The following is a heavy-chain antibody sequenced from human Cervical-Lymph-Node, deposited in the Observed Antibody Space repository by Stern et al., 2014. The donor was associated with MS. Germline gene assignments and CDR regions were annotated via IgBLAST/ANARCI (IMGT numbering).Heavy chain of an antibody. V-gene: IGHV1-18*01. CDR3: AKGWEMHN. D-gene: IGHD1-26*01. Sequence: QVQLVQSGAEVKKPGASLKVSCTTSGYTFLSYGITWVRKAPAQGPAWMGWINTYNGDTNYAQKLQGRVTMTTDRSTSTVYMELRSLRSGDTAIYYCAKGWEMHNWGQGTLVTVSS. J-gene: IGHJ4*02. CDR1: GYTFLSYG. CDR2: INTYNGDT.